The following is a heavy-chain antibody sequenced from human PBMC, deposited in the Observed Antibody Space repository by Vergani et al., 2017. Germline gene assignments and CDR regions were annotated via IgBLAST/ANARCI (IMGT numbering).Heavy chain of an antibody. Sequence: QVQLVQSGAEVKKPGASVKVSCKASGYTFTSYDINWVRQATGQGLEWMGWMNPNSGNTGYAQKFQGRVTITKDTSKNEVILTMATMDPVDTATYYCVHRLGYFDWDGAFDVWGPGTMVTVSS. V-gene: IGHV1-8*01. CDR1: GYTFTSYD. D-gene: IGHD3-9*01. J-gene: IGHJ3*01. CDR3: VHRLGYFDWDGAFDV. CDR2: MNPNSGNT.